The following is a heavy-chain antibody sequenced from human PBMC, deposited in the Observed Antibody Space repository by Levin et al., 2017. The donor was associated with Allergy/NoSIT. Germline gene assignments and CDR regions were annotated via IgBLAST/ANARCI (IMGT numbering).Heavy chain of an antibody. CDR1: GGSFSTYG. D-gene: IGHD3-16*01. V-gene: IGHV1-69*13. Sequence: ASVKVSCKASGGSFSTYGISWVRQAPGQGLEWMGGIIPLYGTPKYAQKFQDRVTITADESTTTAYMELTSLRSEDTAVYYCARSIMITFGGVNDDAFHIWGQGTMVTVSS. J-gene: IGHJ3*02. CDR3: ARSIMITFGGVNDDAFHI. CDR2: IIPLYGTP.